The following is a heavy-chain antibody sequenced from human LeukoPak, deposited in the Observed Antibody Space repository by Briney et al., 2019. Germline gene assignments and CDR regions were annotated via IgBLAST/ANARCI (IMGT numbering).Heavy chain of an antibody. J-gene: IGHJ4*02. CDR2: IYSGGST. CDR3: AKDLSADGYGGLDF. D-gene: IGHD5-24*01. V-gene: IGHV3-66*01. CDR1: GFTVSSNY. Sequence: GGSLSLSRAPSGFTVSSNYMSWVRQAPGKGLEEVSIIYSGGSTYYTDSVRGRFIISRDISKNTLYLQMNSLRAEDTAVYYCAKDLSADGYGGLDFWGQGTLVTVSS.